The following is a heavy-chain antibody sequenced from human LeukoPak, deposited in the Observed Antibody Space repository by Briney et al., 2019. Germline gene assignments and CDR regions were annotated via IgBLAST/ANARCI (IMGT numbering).Heavy chain of an antibody. J-gene: IGHJ4*02. CDR1: GFTFSSYA. D-gene: IGHD6-13*01. CDR3: AKAPSSSWYSPVDY. CDR2: ISGSGGST. V-gene: IGHV3-23*01. Sequence: GGSLRLSCAASGFTFSSYAMSWVRQAPGKGLEWVSAISGSGGSTYYADSVKGRFTISRDNSKNTLYLQMNSLRAEDTAVYYCAKAPSSSWYSPVDYWGQGTLVTVSS.